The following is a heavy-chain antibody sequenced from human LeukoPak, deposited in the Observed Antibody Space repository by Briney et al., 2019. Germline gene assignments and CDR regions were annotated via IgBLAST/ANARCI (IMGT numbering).Heavy chain of an antibody. CDR3: ARVRGDYGGISDY. CDR2: INHSGST. V-gene: IGHV4-34*01. D-gene: IGHD4-23*01. J-gene: IGHJ4*02. CDR1: GGSFSGHY. Sequence: SEALSRTCAVYGGSFSGHYWNWIRQSPGKGLEWIGEINHSGSTNYNPSLKSRVIISVDTSKNQFSLKLSSVTAADTAVYYCARVRGDYGGISDYWGQGTLVSVSS.